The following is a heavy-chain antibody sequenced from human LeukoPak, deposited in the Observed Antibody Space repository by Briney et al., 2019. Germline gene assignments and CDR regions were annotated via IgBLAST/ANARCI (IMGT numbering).Heavy chain of an antibody. V-gene: IGHV3-23*01. CDR3: AKCILTGYYKGYMDV. CDR2: ISGSGGST. D-gene: IGHD3-9*01. J-gene: IGHJ6*03. Sequence: GGSLRLSCAASGFTFSSYGLSWVRQAPGKGLEWLSSISGSGGSTYYADSVKGRFTISRDNSKNTLYLQMNSLRAEDTAVYYCAKCILTGYYKGYMDVWGKGTTVTISS. CDR1: GFTFSSYG.